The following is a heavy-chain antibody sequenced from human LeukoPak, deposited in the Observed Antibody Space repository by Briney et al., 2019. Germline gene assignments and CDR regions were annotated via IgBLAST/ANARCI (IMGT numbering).Heavy chain of an antibody. CDR2: INAGNGNT. Sequence: GRSLRLSCAASGYTFTSYAMHWVRQAPGQRLEWMGWINAGNGNTKYSQKFQGRVTITRDTSASTAYMELSSLRSEDTAVYYCAIASGYYYDSSGYHTWGQGTLVTVSS. CDR3: AIASGYYYDSSGYHT. D-gene: IGHD3-22*01. J-gene: IGHJ4*02. CDR1: GYTFTSYA. V-gene: IGHV1-3*01.